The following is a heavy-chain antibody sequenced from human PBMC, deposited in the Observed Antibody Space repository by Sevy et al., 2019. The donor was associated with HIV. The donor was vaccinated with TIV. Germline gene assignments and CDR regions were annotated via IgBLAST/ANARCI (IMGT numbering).Heavy chain of an antibody. CDR3: ARERSIIAAAGTVLDI. V-gene: IGHV1-2*02. CDR1: GYTFTGYY. J-gene: IGHJ3*02. Sequence: ASVKVSCKASGYTFTGYYMHWVRQAPGQGLEWMGWINPNSGGTNYAQMFQGRVTMTRDTSIRTAYMELSRLRSDDTAVYYCARERSIIAAAGTVLDICGQGTMVTVSS. D-gene: IGHD6-13*01. CDR2: INPNSGGT.